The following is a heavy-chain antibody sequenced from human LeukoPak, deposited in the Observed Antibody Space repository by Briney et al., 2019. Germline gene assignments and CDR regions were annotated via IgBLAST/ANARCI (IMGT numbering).Heavy chain of an antibody. CDR3: ARGPAYSSSWYEMANFDY. D-gene: IGHD6-13*01. V-gene: IGHV4-59*01. Sequence: PSETLSLTCTVSGGSISSYYWSWIRQPPGKGLEWIGYIYYSGGTNYNPSLKSRVTMSVDTSKNQFSLTLSSVTAADTAIYYCARGPAYSSSWYEMANFDYWGQGTLVTVSS. J-gene: IGHJ4*02. CDR2: IYYSGGT. CDR1: GGSISSYY.